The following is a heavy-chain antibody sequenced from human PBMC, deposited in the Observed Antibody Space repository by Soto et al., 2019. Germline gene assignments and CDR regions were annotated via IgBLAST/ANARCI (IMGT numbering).Heavy chain of an antibody. Sequence: GSLRLSCATSGFTFSDHAMHFFRQSPLEWLEWVSGIRGDLVTTPYADSVKGRFTISRDNSKNTLYLQMNSLRAEDTAIYYCVKEGKMGVEGFDFWGQGTLVTVSS. J-gene: IGHJ4*02. D-gene: IGHD1-26*01. V-gene: IGHV3-23*01. CDR3: VKEGKMGVEGFDF. CDR2: IRGDLVTT. CDR1: GFTFSDHA.